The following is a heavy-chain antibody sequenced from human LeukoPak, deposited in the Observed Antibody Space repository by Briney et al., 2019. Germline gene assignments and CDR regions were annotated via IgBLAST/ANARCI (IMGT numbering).Heavy chain of an antibody. CDR3: ARGGDYYGSGDAFDI. V-gene: IGHV1-69*04. CDR2: IIPILGIA. D-gene: IGHD3-10*01. CDR1: GGTFSSYA. J-gene: IGHJ3*02. Sequence: GASVKVSCKASGGTFSSYAIRWVRQAPGQGLEWMGRIIPILGIANYAQTFQGRVTITADKSTNTAYMELSSLRSEDTAVYYCARGGDYYGSGDAFDIWGEGTMVTVSS.